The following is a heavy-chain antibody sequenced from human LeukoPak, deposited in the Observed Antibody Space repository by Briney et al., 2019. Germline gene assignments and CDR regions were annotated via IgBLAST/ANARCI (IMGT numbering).Heavy chain of an antibody. J-gene: IGHJ4*02. Sequence: SETLSLTCTVSGGSISSYYWSWIRQPPGKGLEWIGYIYYSGSTNYNPSLKSRVTMSVDTSKNQFSLKLSSVTAAGTAVYYCARYSSGYNDYWGQGTLVTVSS. CDR2: IYYSGST. D-gene: IGHD3-10*01. V-gene: IGHV4-59*01. CDR3: ARYSSGYNDY. CDR1: GGSISSYY.